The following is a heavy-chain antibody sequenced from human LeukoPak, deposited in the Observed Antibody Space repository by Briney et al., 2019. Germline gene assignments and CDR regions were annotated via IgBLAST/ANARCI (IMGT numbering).Heavy chain of an antibody. D-gene: IGHD6-19*01. CDR3: AREPINSSGSFDY. J-gene: IGHJ4*02. CDR1: GGSFSGYY. V-gene: IGHV4-34*01. Sequence: SETLSLTCAVYGGSFSGYYWSWIRQPPGKGLEWIGEINHSGSTNYNPSLKSRLTISVDTSKNQFSLKLNPVTAADTAVYYCAREPINSSGSFDYWGQGTLVTVSS. CDR2: INHSGST.